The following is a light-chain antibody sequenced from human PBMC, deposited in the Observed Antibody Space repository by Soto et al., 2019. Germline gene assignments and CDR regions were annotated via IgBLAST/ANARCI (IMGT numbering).Light chain of an antibody. Sequence: ETVLTQSPATLSVSPGERVTLSCRASQSVISSLAWYQQKSGQAPRLLIYGASTRATGMPARFSGSGSGTEFTLTITSLQSEDFAVYYCHQYNDWPQTFGQGTKVEF. CDR3: HQYNDWPQT. V-gene: IGKV3-15*01. CDR2: GAS. J-gene: IGKJ1*01. CDR1: QSVISS.